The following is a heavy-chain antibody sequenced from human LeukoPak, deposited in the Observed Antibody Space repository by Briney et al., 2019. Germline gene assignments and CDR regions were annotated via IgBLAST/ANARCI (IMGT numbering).Heavy chain of an antibody. CDR3: ARVPYYYDSSGLSLDY. CDR1: GFTLSGFV. CDR2: ISVGGTTT. J-gene: IGHJ4*02. V-gene: IGHV3-64*01. D-gene: IGHD3-22*01. Sequence: GGSLRLSCGASGFTLSGFVMHWVRQAPGKGLEYVSTISVGGTTTFYGNSVKGRFTISRDNSKNTLYLQMNSLRAEDTAVYYCARVPYYYDSSGLSLDYWGQGTLVTVSS.